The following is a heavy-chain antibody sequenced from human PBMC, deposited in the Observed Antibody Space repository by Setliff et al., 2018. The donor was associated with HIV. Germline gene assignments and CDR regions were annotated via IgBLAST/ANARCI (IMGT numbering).Heavy chain of an antibody. CDR3: ARSSRANEAFDV. V-gene: IGHV1-45*02. CDR2: FTPFNDNT. Sequence: ASVKVSCKASGYTFTDHYLHWVRQAPGQALEWMGWFTPFNDNTNYAQKYRDRISITRDRSMSTAYMELSSLRSEDTGMYYCARSSRANEAFDVWGQGTMVTVSS. CDR1: GYTFTDHY. J-gene: IGHJ3*01.